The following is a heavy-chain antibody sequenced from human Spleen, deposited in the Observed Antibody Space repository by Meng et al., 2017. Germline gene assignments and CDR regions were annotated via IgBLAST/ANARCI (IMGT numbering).Heavy chain of an antibody. V-gene: IGHV3-74*01. CDR1: GFTFSNSA. J-gene: IGHJ3*02. CDR2: INNDGSSP. CDR3: ARGKQGGFGI. Sequence: GESLKISCAASGFTFSNSAMSWVRQAPGKGLVWVSRINNDGSSPIYADSVKGRFTISRDNAENSLYLQMNSLRDEDTALYYCARGKQGGFGIWGQGTMVTVSS. D-gene: IGHD2-15*01.